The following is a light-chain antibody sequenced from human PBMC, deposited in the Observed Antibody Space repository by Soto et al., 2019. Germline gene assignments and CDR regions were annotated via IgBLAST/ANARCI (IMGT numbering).Light chain of an antibody. Sequence: EIVLTQVPGTLSLSPGERATLSCRASQSVSSSNLAWYQQKPGQAPRLLIYAASSRATGIPDRFSGSGSGTDFTLTISRLEPEDFAVYYCQQYADSLFTFGPGTKVDI. J-gene: IGKJ3*01. CDR3: QQYADSLFT. CDR2: AAS. V-gene: IGKV3-20*01. CDR1: QSVSSSN.